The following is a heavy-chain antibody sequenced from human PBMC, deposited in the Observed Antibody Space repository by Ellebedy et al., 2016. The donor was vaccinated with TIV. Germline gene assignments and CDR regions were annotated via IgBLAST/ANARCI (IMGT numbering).Heavy chain of an antibody. J-gene: IGHJ4*02. CDR3: ARGASAYTTYSTDY. Sequence: GGSLRLXXAASGFNFTRYNMHWVRQAPGKGLEWVALISHDGNNEYYADSVKGRFIISRDNSKSTLFLQINTLTIEDTAVYTCARGASAYTTYSTDYWGQGALVTVSS. CDR1: GFNFTRYN. V-gene: IGHV3-30*14. D-gene: IGHD4-11*01. CDR2: ISHDGNNE.